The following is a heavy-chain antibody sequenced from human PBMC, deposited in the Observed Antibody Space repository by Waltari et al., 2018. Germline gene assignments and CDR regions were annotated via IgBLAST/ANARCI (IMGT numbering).Heavy chain of an antibody. CDR1: GFPFSSYA. CDR2: ISYDGSNK. Sequence: QVQLVESGGGVVQPGRSLSLCCAVSGFPFSSYAMHWVRQAPGKGLEWVAVISYDGSNKYYANTVKGRFTISRDNYKNTLYLQMNSLGAEDTAVYYCAREVYYGSGCFDNWGQGTLVTVSS. CDR3: AREVYYGSGCFDN. V-gene: IGHV3-30-3*01. D-gene: IGHD3-10*01. J-gene: IGHJ4*02.